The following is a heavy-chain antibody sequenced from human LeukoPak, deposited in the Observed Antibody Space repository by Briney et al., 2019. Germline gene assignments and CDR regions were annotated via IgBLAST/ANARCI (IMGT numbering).Heavy chain of an antibody. CDR1: GFTFDDYG. D-gene: IGHD1-26*01. CDR2: INWNGGST. Sequence: GGSLRLSCAASGFTFDDYGMSWVRQAPGKGLEWVSGINWNGGSTGYADSVKGRFTISRDNAKNSLYLQMNSLRVEDTDLYYCARREVGATTGDDYYYYMDVWGKGTTVTVSS. CDR3: ARREVGATTGDDYYYYMDV. J-gene: IGHJ6*03. V-gene: IGHV3-20*04.